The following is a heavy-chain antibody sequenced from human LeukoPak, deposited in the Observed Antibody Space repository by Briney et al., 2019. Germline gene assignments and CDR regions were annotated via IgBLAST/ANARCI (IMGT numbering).Heavy chain of an antibody. CDR3: ARYCGGDCYPPRFDY. D-gene: IGHD2-21*02. Sequence: EASVKVSCKASGGTFSSYAISWVRQAPGQGLEWMGRIIPILGIANYAQKFQGRVTITADKSTSTAYMELSSLRSEDTAVYYCARYCGGDCYPPRFDYWGQGTLVTVSS. CDR2: IIPILGIA. CDR1: GGTFSSYA. J-gene: IGHJ4*02. V-gene: IGHV1-69*04.